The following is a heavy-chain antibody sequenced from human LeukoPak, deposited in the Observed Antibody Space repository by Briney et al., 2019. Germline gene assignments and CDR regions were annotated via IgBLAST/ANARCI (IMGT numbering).Heavy chain of an antibody. CDR2: ISGGGITT. CDR3: PRQSYASGWNPFDY. Sequence: GGSLRLSCAASGLTFSSLAMSWVRQAPGKGLEWVSTISGGGITTYYADSAKGRFTISRDNSKNTLYLQMNSLTAEDTAVYYCPRQSYASGWNPFDYWGQGILVTVSS. V-gene: IGHV3-23*01. CDR1: GLTFSSLA. D-gene: IGHD6-19*01. J-gene: IGHJ4*02.